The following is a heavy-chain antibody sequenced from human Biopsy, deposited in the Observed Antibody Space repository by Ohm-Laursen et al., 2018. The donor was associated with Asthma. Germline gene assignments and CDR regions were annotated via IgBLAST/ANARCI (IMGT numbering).Heavy chain of an antibody. D-gene: IGHD3-10*01. CDR2: ISVYNGNT. CDR3: ARAVDYSHYYGIDV. Sequence: ASVKVSCKTSGYTFNSAGITWVRQAPGQGLKWMGWISVYNGNTKVAQKLQDRVTMITDTSTSTAYMELRSLRSDDTAVYFCARAVDYSHYYGIDVWGPGTTVTVS. V-gene: IGHV1-18*01. J-gene: IGHJ6*02. CDR1: GYTFNSAG.